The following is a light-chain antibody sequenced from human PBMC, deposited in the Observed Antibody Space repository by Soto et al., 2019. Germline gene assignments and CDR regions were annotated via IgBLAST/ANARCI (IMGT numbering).Light chain of an antibody. CDR2: GAS. CDR3: QQYGSSPPAYT. V-gene: IGKV3-20*01. Sequence: EIVLTQSPGTLSLSPGERATLSCRASQSVSSSYLAWYRQKPGQAPRLLIYGASSRATGIPDRFSGSGSGTDLTLTISRLEPEDFAVYYCQQYGSSPPAYTFGQGTKLEIK. CDR1: QSVSSSY. J-gene: IGKJ2*01.